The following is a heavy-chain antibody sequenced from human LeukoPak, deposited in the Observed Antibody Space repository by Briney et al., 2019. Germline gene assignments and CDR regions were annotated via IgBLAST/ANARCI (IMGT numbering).Heavy chain of an antibody. Sequence: ASVKVSCKASGYTFTGYYMHWVRQAPGQGLEWMGWINPNSGGTNYAQKFQGRVTMTRDTSISTAYMERSRLRSDDTAVYYCAREWVPAVILTTDNNWFDPWGQGTLVTVSS. CDR1: GYTFTGYY. V-gene: IGHV1-2*02. CDR3: AREWVPAVILTTDNNWFDP. D-gene: IGHD2-2*01. CDR2: INPNSGGT. J-gene: IGHJ5*02.